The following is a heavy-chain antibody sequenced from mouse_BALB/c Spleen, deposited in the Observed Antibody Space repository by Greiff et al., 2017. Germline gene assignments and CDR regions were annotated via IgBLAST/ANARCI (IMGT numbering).Heavy chain of an antibody. V-gene: IGHV5-17*02. D-gene: IGHD1-1*01. J-gene: IGHJ2*01. Sequence: EVQVVESGGGLVQPGGSRKLSCAASGFTFSSFGMHWVRQAPEKGLEWVAYISSGSSTIYYADTVKGRFTISRDNPKNTLFLQMTSLRSEDTAMYYCARGYYGSDFDYWGQGTTLTVSS. CDR3: ARGYYGSDFDY. CDR2: ISSGSSTI. CDR1: GFTFSSFG.